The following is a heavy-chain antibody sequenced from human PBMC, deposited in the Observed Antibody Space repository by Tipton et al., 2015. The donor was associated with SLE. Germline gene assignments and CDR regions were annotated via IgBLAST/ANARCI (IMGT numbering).Heavy chain of an antibody. V-gene: IGHV4-59*12. CDR3: ARGRVAAVYYYYYYYMDV. D-gene: IGHD6-13*01. Sequence: TLSLTCTVSGASISSYYWSWIRQPPGKGLEWIGYIYYSGSTIHNPSLKSRVTMSVDTSKNQLSLKLSSVTAEDTAVYYCARGRVAAVYYYYYYYMDVWGKVSTVTVSS. CDR1: GASISSYY. CDR2: IYYSGST. J-gene: IGHJ6*03.